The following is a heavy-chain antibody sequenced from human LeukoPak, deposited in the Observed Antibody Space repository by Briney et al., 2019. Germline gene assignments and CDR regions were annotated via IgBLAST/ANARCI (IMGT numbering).Heavy chain of an antibody. D-gene: IGHD5-24*01. CDR3: AKDSSRDGYLYRLFYY. Sequence: PGGSLRLSCAASGFTFSSYAMSWVRLAPGRGLEWDSTISGSGAGTYYAHSVQGRFTISRDNSKNTLYLQMNSLRAEDTAVYYCAKDSSRDGYLYRLFYYWGQGTLVTVSS. V-gene: IGHV3-23*01. CDR2: ISGSGAGT. J-gene: IGHJ4*02. CDR1: GFTFSSYA.